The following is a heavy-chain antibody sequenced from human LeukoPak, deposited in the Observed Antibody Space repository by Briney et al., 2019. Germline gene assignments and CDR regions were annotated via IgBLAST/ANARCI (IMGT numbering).Heavy chain of an antibody. J-gene: IGHJ4*02. CDR2: INPNSGGT. D-gene: IGHD3-9*01. CDR3: ARDIKSAYYDILTGPACDY. V-gene: IGHV1-2*02. CDR1: GYTFTGYY. Sequence: ASVKVSCKASGYTFTGYYMHWVRQAPGQGLEWMGWINPNSGGTNYAQKFQGRVTMTRDTSISTAYMELSRLRSDDTAVYYCARDIKSAYYDILTGPACDYWGQGTLVTVSS.